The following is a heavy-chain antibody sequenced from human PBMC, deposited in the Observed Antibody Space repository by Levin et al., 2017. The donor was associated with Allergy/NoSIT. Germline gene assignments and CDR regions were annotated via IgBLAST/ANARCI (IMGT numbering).Heavy chain of an antibody. V-gene: IGHV1-18*01. CDR3: ARDGADSNYYYYYYGMDG. CDR1: GYTFTSYG. J-gene: IGHJ6*02. Sequence: GASVKVSCKASGYTFTSYGISWVRQAPGQGLEWMGWISAYNGNTNYAQKLQGRVTMTTDTSTSTAYMELRSLRSDDTAVYYCARDGADSNYYYYYYGMDGWGQGTTVTVSS. D-gene: IGHD4-11*01. CDR2: ISAYNGNT.